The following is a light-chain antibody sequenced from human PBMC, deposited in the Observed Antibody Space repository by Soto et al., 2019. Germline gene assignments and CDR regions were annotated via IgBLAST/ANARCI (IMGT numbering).Light chain of an antibody. CDR1: SGSVASHY. Sequence: NFMLTQPHSVSASPGKTVTISCTRSSGSVASHYVQWYQQRPGSSPTTVIYEDNRRPSGVPDRFSGSIDRSSNSASLTISGLKTEDEADYYCQSYDRSSHWVFGGGTKLTVL. V-gene: IGLV6-57*01. CDR2: EDN. J-gene: IGLJ3*02. CDR3: QSYDRSSHWV.